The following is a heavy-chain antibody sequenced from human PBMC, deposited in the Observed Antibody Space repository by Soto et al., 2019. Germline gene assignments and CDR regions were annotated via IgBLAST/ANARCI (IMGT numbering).Heavy chain of an antibody. V-gene: IGHV3-23*01. D-gene: IGHD3-22*01. CDR2: ISGSGGST. J-gene: IGHJ4*02. Sequence: PGGSLRLSCAASGFTFSSYAMSWVRQAPGKGLEWVSAISGSGGSTYYADSVKGRFTISRDNSKNTLYLQMNSLRAEDTAVYYRAKDLNYYDSSGYFDYWGQGTLVTVSS. CDR1: GFTFSSYA. CDR3: AKDLNYYDSSGYFDY.